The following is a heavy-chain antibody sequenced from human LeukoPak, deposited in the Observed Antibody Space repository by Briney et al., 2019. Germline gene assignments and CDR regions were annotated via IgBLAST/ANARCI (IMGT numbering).Heavy chain of an antibody. V-gene: IGHV3-30*04. J-gene: IGHJ4*02. D-gene: IGHD3-3*01. CDR3: ARDSNSDFWSGSYTNYFDY. Sequence: RSGGSLRLSCAASGFTFSQFAVHWVRQAPGKGLEWVADISHDGRNTYYADSAKGRFTISRDNSKNTLYLQMNSLRTEDTAVYYCARDSNSDFWSGSYTNYFDYWGQGTLVTVSS. CDR1: GFTFSQFA. CDR2: ISHDGRNT.